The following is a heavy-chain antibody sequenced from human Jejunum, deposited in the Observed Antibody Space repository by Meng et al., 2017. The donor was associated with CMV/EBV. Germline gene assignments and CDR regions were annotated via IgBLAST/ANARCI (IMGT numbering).Heavy chain of an antibody. J-gene: IGHJ4*02. D-gene: IGHD3-10*01. V-gene: IGHV4-39*01. CDR1: DGSINVTTSY. CDR2: IYYSGST. CDR3: ARQGGRRFGELY. Sequence: CTVSDGSINVTTSYWGWIRQPPGKGLEWIGSIYYSGSTYYNPSLKSRGTISLDKSNNQFSLQLTSVTAADTAVYFCARQGGRRFGELYWAQGTLVTVSS.